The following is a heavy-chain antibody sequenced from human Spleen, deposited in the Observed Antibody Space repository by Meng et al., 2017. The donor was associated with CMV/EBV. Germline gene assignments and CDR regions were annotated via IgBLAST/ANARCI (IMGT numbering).Heavy chain of an antibody. CDR3: ATTKWPAGSSNWNP. J-gene: IGHJ5*02. CDR2: IYHTGST. D-gene: IGHD3-10*01. V-gene: IGHV4-39*07. CDR1: GGSVSSGSSY. Sequence: SGGSVSSGSSYWGWIRQPPGKGLDWIGTIYHTGSTYYNPSLKSRVTISIDTSKNQFSLKVSSVTAADTAFYYCATTKWPAGSSNWNPWGQGALVTVSS.